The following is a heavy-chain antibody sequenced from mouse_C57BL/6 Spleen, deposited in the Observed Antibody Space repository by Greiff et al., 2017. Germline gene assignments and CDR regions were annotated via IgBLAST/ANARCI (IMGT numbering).Heavy chain of an antibody. Sequence: EVKLEESGGGLVQPGGSLKLSCAASGFTFSDYYMYWVRQTPEKRLEWVAYISNGGGSTYYPDTVKGRFTISRDNAKNTLYLQMSRLKSEDTAMYYCARLGSDAMDYWGQGTSVTVSS. CDR2: ISNGGGST. CDR3: ARLGSDAMDY. CDR1: GFTFSDYY. V-gene: IGHV5-12*01. D-gene: IGHD1-1*01. J-gene: IGHJ4*01.